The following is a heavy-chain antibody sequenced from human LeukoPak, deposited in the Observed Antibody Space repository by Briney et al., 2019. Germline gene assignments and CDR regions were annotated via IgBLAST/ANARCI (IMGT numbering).Heavy chain of an antibody. CDR3: ARDPERPPAFDI. J-gene: IGHJ3*02. D-gene: IGHD1-1*01. Sequence: SETLSLTCTASGGSISSYYWSWIRQPAGKGLEWIGRIYTSGSTNYNPSLKSRVTMSVDTSKNQFSLKLSSVTPADTAVYYCARDPERPPAFDIWGQGTMVTVSS. CDR2: IYTSGST. V-gene: IGHV4-4*07. CDR1: GGSISSYY.